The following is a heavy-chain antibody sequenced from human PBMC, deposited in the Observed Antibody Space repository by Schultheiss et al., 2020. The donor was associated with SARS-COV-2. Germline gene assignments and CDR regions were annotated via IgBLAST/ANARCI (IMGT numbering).Heavy chain of an antibody. D-gene: IGHD1-7*01. CDR1: GYSISSGYY. CDR3: ALVERPRRVELGPKIDY. V-gene: IGHV4-38-2*01. Sequence: SETLSLTCAVSGYSISSGYYWGWIRQPPGKGLEWIGYIYYSGSTNYNPSLKSRVTISVDTSKNQFSLKLSSVTAADTAVYYCALVERPRRVELGPKIDYWGQGTLVTVSS. J-gene: IGHJ4*02. CDR2: IYYSGST.